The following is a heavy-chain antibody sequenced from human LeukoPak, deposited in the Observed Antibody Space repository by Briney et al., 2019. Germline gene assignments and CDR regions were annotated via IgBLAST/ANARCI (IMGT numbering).Heavy chain of an antibody. CDR1: GGSISSHY. V-gene: IGHV4-59*11. CDR2: LFDSMNT. CDR3: ATIKRGSIFGYFDF. J-gene: IGHJ4*02. D-gene: IGHD5-18*01. Sequence: KPSETLSLTCTVSGGSISSHYWNWIRQPPGKGLEWIAYLFDSMNTNDNRSLQSHLTLSADTSNTQFSLRLSYVTAADTAFYYCATIKRGSIFGYFDFWGQGIKVTVSS.